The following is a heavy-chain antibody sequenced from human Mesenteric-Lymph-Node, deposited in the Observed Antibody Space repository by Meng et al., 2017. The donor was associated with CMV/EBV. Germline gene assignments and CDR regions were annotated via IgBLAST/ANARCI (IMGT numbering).Heavy chain of an antibody. CDR2: ISRSGDII. CDR3: ARSYCSSTSCTSPYYYYGMDV. D-gene: IGHD2-2*01. Sequence: GGSLRLSCAASGFIFSHYEMNWVRQPPGKGLEWISYISRSGDIIYDADSVKGRFTISRDNAERSLYLQMNSLRAENTAIYYCARSYCSSTSCTSPYYYYGMDVWGQGTTVTVSS. J-gene: IGHJ6*02. CDR1: GFIFSHYE. V-gene: IGHV3-48*03.